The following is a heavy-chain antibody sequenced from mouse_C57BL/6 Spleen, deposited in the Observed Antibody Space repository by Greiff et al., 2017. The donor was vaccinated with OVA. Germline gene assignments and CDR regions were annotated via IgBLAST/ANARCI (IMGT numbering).Heavy chain of an antibody. Sequence: EVKVVESGGGLVQPGGSMKLSCVASGFTFSNYWMNWVRQSPEKGLEWVAQIRLKSDNYATHYAESVKGRFTISRDDSKSSVYLQMNNLRAEDTGIYYCTDYYGSAMDYWGQGTSVTVSS. CDR2: IRLKSDNYAT. CDR1: GFTFSNYW. D-gene: IGHD1-1*01. J-gene: IGHJ4*01. V-gene: IGHV6-3*01. CDR3: TDYYGSAMDY.